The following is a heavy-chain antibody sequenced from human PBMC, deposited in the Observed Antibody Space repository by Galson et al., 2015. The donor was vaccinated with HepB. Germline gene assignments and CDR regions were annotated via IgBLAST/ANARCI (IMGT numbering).Heavy chain of an antibody. CDR3: ARDGEQWLAYGDY. V-gene: IGHV3-30*04. Sequence: SLRLSCAASGFTLSSYAMHWVRQAPGKGLEWVAVISYDGSNKYYADSVKGRFTISRDNSKNTLYLQMNSLRAEDTAVYYCARDGEQWLAYGDYWGQGTLVTVSS. CDR2: ISYDGSNK. J-gene: IGHJ4*02. CDR1: GFTLSSYA. D-gene: IGHD6-19*01.